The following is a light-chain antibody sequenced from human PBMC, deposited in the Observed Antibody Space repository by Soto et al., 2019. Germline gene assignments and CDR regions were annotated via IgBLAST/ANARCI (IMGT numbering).Light chain of an antibody. J-gene: IGKJ2*01. Sequence: EIVLTQSPATLSASPGERVTLSCGASQSVDINLAWYQQKPGQAPRLLIYGASTRATDMPGRFSGRGSGTEFTLTINSLQSEDFAVYYCHQCGVSPYTFGQGTKVDIK. CDR2: GAS. V-gene: IGKV3-15*01. CDR1: QSVDIN. CDR3: HQCGVSPYT.